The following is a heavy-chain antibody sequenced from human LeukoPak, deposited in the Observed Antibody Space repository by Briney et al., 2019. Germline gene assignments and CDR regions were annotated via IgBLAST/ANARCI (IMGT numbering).Heavy chain of an antibody. Sequence: GGSLRLSCAASGFIFSSYAMHWVRQAPGKGLECVSAISSNGGSTYYANSVKGRFTISRDNSKNTLYLQMGSLRAEDMAVYYCASSQERAPAAIRSEVWGQGTLVTVSS. D-gene: IGHD2-2*02. V-gene: IGHV3-64*01. J-gene: IGHJ4*02. CDR2: ISSNGGST. CDR3: ASSQERAPAAIRSEV. CDR1: GFIFSSYA.